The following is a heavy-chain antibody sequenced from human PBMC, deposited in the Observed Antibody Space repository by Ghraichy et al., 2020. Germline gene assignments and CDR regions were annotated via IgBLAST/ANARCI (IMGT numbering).Heavy chain of an antibody. CDR3: ARGEGYCSGTSCDAFDI. D-gene: IGHD2-2*01. J-gene: IGHJ3*02. Sequence: GESLNISCEASGFNYIQYGMTWVRQAPGKGLEWVSGINWNGRSAVYMDSVKGRFTISRDNAKNSLYLQMNDLRVEDTAFYYCARGEGYCSGTSCDAFDIWGQGALVTVSS. CDR1: GFNYIQYG. CDR2: INWNGRSA. V-gene: IGHV3-20*04.